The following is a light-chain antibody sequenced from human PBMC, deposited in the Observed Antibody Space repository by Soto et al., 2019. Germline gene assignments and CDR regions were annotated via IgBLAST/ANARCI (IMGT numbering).Light chain of an antibody. CDR3: QHYNSYSEA. Sequence: DIQMTQSPSTLSASVGDRVTITCRASQSISSWLAWYQQKPGKAPKLLIYKASSLKSGVPSRFSGSGSGTEFTLTINSLQLDDFATYYCQHYNSYSEAFGQGTRLEIK. J-gene: IGKJ5*01. CDR2: KAS. V-gene: IGKV1-5*03. CDR1: QSISSW.